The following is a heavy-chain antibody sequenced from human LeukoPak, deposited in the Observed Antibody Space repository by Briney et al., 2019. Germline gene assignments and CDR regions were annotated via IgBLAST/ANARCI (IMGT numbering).Heavy chain of an antibody. J-gene: IGHJ4*02. CDR3: ARVDRPYSSSVGY. CDR1: GYTFNGYY. Sequence: ASVKVSCKASGYTFNGYYMHWVRQSPGERLEWMGWINPNTGGTNYAQKFQGRVTMTRDTSISTAYMELSRLRSDDTAVYYCARVDRPYSSSVGYWGQGTLVTVSS. V-gene: IGHV1-2*02. D-gene: IGHD6-19*01. CDR2: INPNTGGT.